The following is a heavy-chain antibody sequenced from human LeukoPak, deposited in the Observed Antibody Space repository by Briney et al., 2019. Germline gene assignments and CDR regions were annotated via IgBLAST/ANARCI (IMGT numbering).Heavy chain of an antibody. D-gene: IGHD3-3*01. Sequence: GESLKISCKGSGYTFTSYWSGWVPQMPGKGLEWMGIIYPVDSDTRYSPSFQGPVTLSPGQSISTAYLQWSSLKASDTAMYYCARRYDSKKLYYFDYWGQGTLVTVSS. CDR1: GYTFTSYW. V-gene: IGHV5-51*01. CDR2: IYPVDSDT. CDR3: ARRYDSKKLYYFDY. J-gene: IGHJ4*02.